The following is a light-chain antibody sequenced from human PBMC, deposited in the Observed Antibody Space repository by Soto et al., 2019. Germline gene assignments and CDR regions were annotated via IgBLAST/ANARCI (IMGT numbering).Light chain of an antibody. J-gene: IGLJ1*01. Sequence: QSVLTQPASVCGSPGQSITISCTGTSSDVGGHNLLSWYQQHPGKAPKAIIYEAYRRPSGVSPRFSGSKSGITASLTISGLQAEDEAPYYCCSSAGGTITYVCVNGTKVTVL. CDR1: SSDVGGHNL. CDR2: EAY. CDR3: CSSAGGTITYV. V-gene: IGLV2-23*01.